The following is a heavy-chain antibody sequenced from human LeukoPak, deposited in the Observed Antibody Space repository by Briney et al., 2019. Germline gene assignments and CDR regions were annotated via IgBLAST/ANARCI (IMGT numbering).Heavy chain of an antibody. J-gene: IGHJ4*02. Sequence: GGTLRLSCAASGFTFSRYGMNWVRQAPGKGLEWVSAISGSGDSTYYADSVKGRFTISRDNSKNTLYLQMNSLRAEDTAVYSCASVYYYDSSAFSWYFDYWGQGTLVTVSS. CDR1: GFTFSRYG. CDR3: ASVYYYDSSAFSWYFDY. V-gene: IGHV3-23*01. D-gene: IGHD3-22*01. CDR2: ISGSGDST.